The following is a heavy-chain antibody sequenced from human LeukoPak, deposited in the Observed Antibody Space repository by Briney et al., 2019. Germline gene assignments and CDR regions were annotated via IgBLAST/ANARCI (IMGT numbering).Heavy chain of an antibody. CDR3: AKHIVGSFYYMDV. V-gene: IGHV3-23*01. D-gene: IGHD2-21*01. CDR2: ISGSVGNT. Sequence: GGSLRLSCAASGFTFSSYAMSWVRQAPGKGLEWVSTISGSVGNTYYADSVKGRFTISRDNSKNTLFLQMNSLRAEDTAVYYCAKHIVGSFYYMDVWGKGTTVTVSS. CDR1: GFTFSSYA. J-gene: IGHJ6*03.